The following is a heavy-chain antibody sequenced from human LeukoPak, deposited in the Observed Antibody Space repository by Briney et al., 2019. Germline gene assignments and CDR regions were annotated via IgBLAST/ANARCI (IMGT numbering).Heavy chain of an antibody. Sequence: GGSLRLSCAASGFTFSAYWMTWVRQAPGKGLEWVANIKEDGSEKYYVDSVKGRFTISRDNAKKSVFLQMNSLRAEDTAVYYCARYGSGNYYYGTDVWDQGTTVTVSS. D-gene: IGHD3-10*01. CDR3: ARYGSGNYYYGTDV. V-gene: IGHV3-7*01. J-gene: IGHJ6*02. CDR1: GFTFSAYW. CDR2: IKEDGSEK.